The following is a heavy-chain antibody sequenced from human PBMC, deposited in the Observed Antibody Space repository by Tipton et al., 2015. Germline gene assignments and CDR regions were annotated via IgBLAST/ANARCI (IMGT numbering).Heavy chain of an antibody. Sequence: QLVQSGAEVKKPGESLKISCKGSGYIFTSFWIGWVRQMPGKGLEWMGTIYPGDSETRYNPSFQGQVTISADNSITTAYLQWRSLKASDTAMYYCVRRARRVGSHSYPYYFDYWGQGTLVPVSS. D-gene: IGHD1-26*01. CDR1: GYIFTSFW. CDR3: VRRARRVGSHSYPYYFDY. V-gene: IGHV5-51*01. J-gene: IGHJ4*02. CDR2: IYPGDSET.